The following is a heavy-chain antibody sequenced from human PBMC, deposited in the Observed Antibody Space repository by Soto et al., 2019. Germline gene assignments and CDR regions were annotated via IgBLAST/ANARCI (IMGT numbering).Heavy chain of an antibody. J-gene: IGHJ6*02. V-gene: IGHV4-31*03. CDR2: IYYSGST. CDR1: GGSISSGGYY. Sequence: SETLSLTCTVSGGSISSGGYYWSWIRQHPGKGLEWIGYIYYSGSTYYNPSLKSRVTISVDTSKNQFSLKLSSVTAADTAVYYCASSYYYDSSGYSSLYYYYGMDVWGQGTTVTVSS. D-gene: IGHD3-22*01. CDR3: ASSYYYDSSGYSSLYYYYGMDV.